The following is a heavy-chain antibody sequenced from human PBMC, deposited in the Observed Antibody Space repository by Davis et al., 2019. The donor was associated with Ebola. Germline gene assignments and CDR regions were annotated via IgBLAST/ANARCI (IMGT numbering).Heavy chain of an antibody. J-gene: IGHJ5*02. V-gene: IGHV3-30-3*01. CDR1: SFPFSSYA. D-gene: IGHD3-22*01. Sequence: GGSLRLSCAASSFPFSSYAMHWVRQAPGKGLEWVAVISYDGSNKYYADSVKGRFTISRDNSNNTLYLQMNSLRAEDTAVYYCARDSRMIGFDPWGQGTLVTVSS. CDR3: ARDSRMIGFDP. CDR2: ISYDGSNK.